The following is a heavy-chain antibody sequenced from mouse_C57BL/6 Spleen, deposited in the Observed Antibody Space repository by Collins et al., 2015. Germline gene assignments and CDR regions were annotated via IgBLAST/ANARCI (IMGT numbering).Heavy chain of an antibody. CDR1: GYTFTDYE. J-gene: IGHJ4*01. CDR2: IDPETGGT. Sequence: QVQLQQSGAELVRPGASVTLSCKASGYTFTDYEMHWVKQTPVHGLEWIGAIDPETGGTAYNQKFKGKAILTADKSSSTAYMELRSLTSEDSAVYYCTRSDYDYYAMDYWGQGTSVTVSS. V-gene: IGHV1-15*01. D-gene: IGHD1-1*01. CDR3: TRSDYDYYAMDY.